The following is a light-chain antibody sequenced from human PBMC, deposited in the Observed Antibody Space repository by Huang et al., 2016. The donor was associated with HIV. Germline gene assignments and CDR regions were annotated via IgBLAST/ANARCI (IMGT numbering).Light chain of an antibody. Sequence: EIVLTQSPATLSLSPGERATLSCRASRSVRSYLAWYQQKPGQAPRLLIYDASNRATGIPARLSGSGSGTDFTLTISSLEPEDFAVYYCQQRSNWPKITFGPGTKVDIK. J-gene: IGKJ3*01. CDR1: RSVRSY. CDR3: QQRSNWPKIT. V-gene: IGKV3-11*01. CDR2: DAS.